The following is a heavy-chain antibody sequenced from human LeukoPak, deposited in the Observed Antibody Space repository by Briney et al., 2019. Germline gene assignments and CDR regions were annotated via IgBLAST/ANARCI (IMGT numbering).Heavy chain of an antibody. V-gene: IGHV1-18*04. Sequence: ASVKVSCKASGYTFTSYGFSWVRQAPGQGLEWMGWISVYNDNTHYAQKLQGRVTMTTGTSTSTAYMELSSLRSEDTAVYYCARDRMVRGGAYYYYYYMDVWGKGTTVTVSS. CDR3: ARDRMVRGGAYYYYYYMDV. CDR2: ISVYNDNT. CDR1: GYTFTSYG. J-gene: IGHJ6*03. D-gene: IGHD3-10*01.